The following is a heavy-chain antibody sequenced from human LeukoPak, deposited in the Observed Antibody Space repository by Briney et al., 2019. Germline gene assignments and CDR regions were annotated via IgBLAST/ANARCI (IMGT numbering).Heavy chain of an antibody. J-gene: IGHJ3*02. CDR3: ARGGFTMIVVVLAFDI. V-gene: IGHV1-2*02. D-gene: IGHD3-22*01. Sequence: ASVKVSCKASGYTFTGYYMHWVRRAPGQGLEWMGWINPNSGGTNYAQKFQGRVTMTRDTSISTAYMELSRLRSDDTAVYYCARGGFTMIVVVLAFDIWGQGTMVTVSS. CDR1: GYTFTGYY. CDR2: INPNSGGT.